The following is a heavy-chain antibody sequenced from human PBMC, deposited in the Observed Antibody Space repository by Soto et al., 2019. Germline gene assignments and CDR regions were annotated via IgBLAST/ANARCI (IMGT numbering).Heavy chain of an antibody. J-gene: IGHJ4*02. D-gene: IGHD3-9*01. Sequence: SETLSLTCTVSGGSISSYYWSWIRQPPGKGLEWIGYIYYSGSTNYNPSLKSRVTISVDTSKNQFSLKLSSVTAADTAVYYCARAPYEYYDILTGYSPWNFDYWGQGTLVTVSS. V-gene: IGHV4-59*01. CDR1: GGSISSYY. CDR3: ARAPYEYYDILTGYSPWNFDY. CDR2: IYYSGST.